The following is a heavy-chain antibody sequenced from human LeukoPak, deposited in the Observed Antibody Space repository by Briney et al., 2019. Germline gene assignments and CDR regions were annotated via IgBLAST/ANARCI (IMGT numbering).Heavy chain of an antibody. Sequence: SQTLSLTCTVSGDSISSGSYYWSWIRQPAGKGLEWIGRIHTSGRTNYNPSLKSRVTISADTSKNQFSLKLSSVTAADTAVYYCARGVTYYYDSSRYLYWGQGTLVTVSS. V-gene: IGHV4-61*02. CDR2: IHTSGRT. CDR1: GDSISSGSYY. CDR3: ARGVTYYYDSSRYLY. J-gene: IGHJ4*02. D-gene: IGHD3-22*01.